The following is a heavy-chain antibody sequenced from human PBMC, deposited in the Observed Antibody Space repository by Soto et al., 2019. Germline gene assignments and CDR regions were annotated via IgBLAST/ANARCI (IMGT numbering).Heavy chain of an antibody. CDR3: ARTKYYYDSSGPHDAFDI. CDR1: GFSLSNARMG. CDR2: IFSNDEK. J-gene: IGHJ3*02. D-gene: IGHD3-22*01. Sequence: SGPTLVNPTETLTLTCTVSGFSLSNARMGVSWIRQPPGKALEWLAHIFSNDEKSYSTSLKSRLTISKDTSKSQVVLTMTNMDPVDTATYYCARTKYYYDSSGPHDAFDIWGQGTMVTVSS. V-gene: IGHV2-26*01.